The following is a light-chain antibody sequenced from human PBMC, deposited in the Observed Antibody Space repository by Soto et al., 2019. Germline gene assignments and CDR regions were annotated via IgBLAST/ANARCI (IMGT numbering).Light chain of an antibody. Sequence: EIVLTQSPGTLSLSAGEGATLSCRANESVYSNYLAWYQQKPGQAPRLLIFGASNKATGIPDRFTGSGFGTDFTLTLSRLEPDDFAMYYCQQYGSSPLTFGGGTNVEIK. J-gene: IGKJ4*01. CDR2: GAS. CDR1: ESVYSNY. CDR3: QQYGSSPLT. V-gene: IGKV3-20*01.